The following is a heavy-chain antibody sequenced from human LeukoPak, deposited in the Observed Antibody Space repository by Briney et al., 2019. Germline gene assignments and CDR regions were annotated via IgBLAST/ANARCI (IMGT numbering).Heavy chain of an antibody. CDR2: IIPIFGIA. V-gene: IGHV1-69*04. J-gene: IGHJ5*02. Sequence: ASVKVSCKASGGTFSSYAISWVRQAPGQGLEWMGRIIPIFGIANYAQKFQGRVTITADKSTSTAYMELSGLRSEDTAVYYCARARYCSSTSCYSWFDPWGQGTLVTVSS. D-gene: IGHD2-2*02. CDR1: GGTFSSYA. CDR3: ARARYCSSTSCYSWFDP.